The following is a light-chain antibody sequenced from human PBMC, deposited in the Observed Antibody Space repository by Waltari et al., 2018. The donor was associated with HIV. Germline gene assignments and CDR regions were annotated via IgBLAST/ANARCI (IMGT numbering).Light chain of an antibody. CDR3: MIWHSSAWV. J-gene: IGLJ3*02. V-gene: IGLV5-45*01. CDR2: YESDSDR. CDR1: SGINVDTYR. Sequence: QAVLTQPASLSASPGTSASLTCSLRSGINVDTYRIYWYQQKPGSPPQYLLKYESDSDRQQGAGGPSRFSGSKDASANAGILLISGLQSEDEADYYCMIWHSSAWVFGGGTKLTVL.